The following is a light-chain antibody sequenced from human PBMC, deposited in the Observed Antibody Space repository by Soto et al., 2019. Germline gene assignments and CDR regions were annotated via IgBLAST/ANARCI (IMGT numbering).Light chain of an antibody. J-gene: IGLJ2*01. CDR3: SSYTSSSNTYVV. CDR2: EVT. Sequence: QSVLTQPASVSGSPGQSITISCTGTSSDVGAYNSVSWYQQHPGKAPKFMIYEVTNRPSGVSNRFSGSKSGNTASLTISGLQAEDEADYYCSSYTSSSNTYVVFGGGTKLTVL. V-gene: IGLV2-14*01. CDR1: SSDVGAYNS.